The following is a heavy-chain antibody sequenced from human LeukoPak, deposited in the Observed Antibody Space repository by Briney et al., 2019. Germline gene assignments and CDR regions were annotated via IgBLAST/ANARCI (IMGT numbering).Heavy chain of an antibody. CDR2: IRCSCCST. CDR3: AKDLYYDILTGPSDY. V-gene: IGHV3-23*01. D-gene: IGHD3-9*01. J-gene: IGHJ4*02. CDR1: VFTLSSYA. Sequence: GVSVRLSCAACVFTLSSYAMSWVRHAPGKGLEWVSAIRCSCCSTYYADSVKRRFTISRDNSKNTLYVQMNGMRAEDTAVYYSAKDLYYDILTGPSDYWGQGTLVTVSS.